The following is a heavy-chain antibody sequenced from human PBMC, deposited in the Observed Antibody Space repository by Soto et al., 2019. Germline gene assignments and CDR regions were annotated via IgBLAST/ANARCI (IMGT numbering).Heavy chain of an antibody. D-gene: IGHD5-12*01. CDR3: ARGVKMATPHKYYFDY. V-gene: IGHV4-39*01. CDR2: IFFRGNT. J-gene: IGHJ4*02. Sequence: SETLSLTCKVSGDSISSGTYYWGWIRQPPGKGLEWIGNIFFRGNTYYNPSLKSRVTVSVETSKNQFSLKLASVTAADTAMYYCARGVKMATPHKYYFDYWGQGTLVTVSS. CDR1: GDSISSGTYY.